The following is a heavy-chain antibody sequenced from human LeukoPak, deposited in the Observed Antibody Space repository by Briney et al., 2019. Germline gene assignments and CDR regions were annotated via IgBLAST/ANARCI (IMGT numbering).Heavy chain of an antibody. CDR1: GFTFSSYS. J-gene: IGHJ4*02. CDR3: VNGESFYGDYGFDY. V-gene: IGHV3-30*02. D-gene: IGHD4-17*01. CDR2: IRSDNSDT. Sequence: GGSLRLSCAASGFTFSSYSMNWVRQAPGKGLEWLASIRSDNSDTYYADSVKGRFTISRDNSKNTLYLQMNNLRVEDTAVFYCVNGESFYGDYGFDYWGQGTLVTVSS.